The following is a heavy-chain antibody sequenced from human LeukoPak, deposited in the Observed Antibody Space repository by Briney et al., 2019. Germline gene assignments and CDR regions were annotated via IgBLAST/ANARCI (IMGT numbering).Heavy chain of an antibody. V-gene: IGHV4-59*08. Sequence: PSETLSLTCTVSGGSISSYYWSWIRQPPGKGLEWIGYIYYSGSTNYNPSLKSRVTISVDTSKNQFSLKLSSVTAADTAVYYCARHNGYSSSWYHPFHFDYWGQGTLVTVSS. CDR3: ARHNGYSSSWYHPFHFDY. J-gene: IGHJ4*02. CDR1: GGSISSYY. D-gene: IGHD6-13*01. CDR2: IYYSGST.